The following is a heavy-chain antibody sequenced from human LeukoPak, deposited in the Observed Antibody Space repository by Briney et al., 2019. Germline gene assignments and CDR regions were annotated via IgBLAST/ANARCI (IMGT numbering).Heavy chain of an antibody. Sequence: ASVKVSCKASGYTFTSYYMHWVRQAPGQGLEWMVIINPSGGSTSYAQKFQGRVTMTRDMSTSTVYMELSSLRSEDTAVYYCARSVVTPQFSNYFDYWGQGTLVTVSS. D-gene: IGHD4-23*01. CDR1: GYTFTSYY. CDR2: INPSGGST. J-gene: IGHJ4*02. CDR3: ARSVVTPQFSNYFDY. V-gene: IGHV1-46*01.